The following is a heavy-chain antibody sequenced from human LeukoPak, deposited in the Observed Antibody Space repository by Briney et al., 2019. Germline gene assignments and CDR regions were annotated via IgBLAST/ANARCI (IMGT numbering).Heavy chain of an antibody. CDR2: IYTSGST. CDR3: TRDRNSGSLLGPDAYDV. Sequence: SQTLSLTCTVSGDPISSGNYYWSWIRQPAGRGLEWIGRIYTSGSTNYNPSLKSRVTISVDTSKNQFSLQLSSVTAADTAMYYCTRDRNSGSLLGPDAYDVWGQGTMVTVSS. J-gene: IGHJ3*01. D-gene: IGHD1-26*01. V-gene: IGHV4-61*02. CDR1: GDPISSGNYY.